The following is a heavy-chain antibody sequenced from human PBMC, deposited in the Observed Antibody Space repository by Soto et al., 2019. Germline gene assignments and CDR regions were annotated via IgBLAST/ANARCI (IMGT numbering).Heavy chain of an antibody. CDR2: IYSGGNT. Sequence: DVQVVESGGGLVLPGGSLRLSCAASGFTVSTSRMSWFRQAPGKGLEWVSVIYSGGNTYHADSVKGRFTISRDNSQNTLYIQMNSLSAEDTAVYYCARERRGDGNAELWGQGTLVTVSS. D-gene: IGHD1-7*01. J-gene: IGHJ4*02. V-gene: IGHV3-66*01. CDR1: GFTVSTSR. CDR3: ARERRGDGNAEL.